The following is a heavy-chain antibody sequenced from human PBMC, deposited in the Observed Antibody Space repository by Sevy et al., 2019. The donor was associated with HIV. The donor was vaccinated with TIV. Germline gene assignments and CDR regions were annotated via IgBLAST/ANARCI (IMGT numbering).Heavy chain of an antibody. Sequence: GGSLRLSCEASGFTFSTYWMTWIRQAPGKGLEWVANMNQDGSDKFYVDSVKGRFTISRDNAKKTLFLQMNRLRAEDTAMYYCAKDRNQWGSSCDYWGQGTLVTVSS. CDR2: MNQDGSDK. V-gene: IGHV3-7*01. CDR1: GFTFSTYW. CDR3: AKDRNQWGSSCDY. D-gene: IGHD6-13*01. J-gene: IGHJ4*02.